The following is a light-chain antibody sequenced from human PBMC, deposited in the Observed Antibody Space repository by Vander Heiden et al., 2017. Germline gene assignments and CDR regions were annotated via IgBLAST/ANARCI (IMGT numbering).Light chain of an antibody. CDR1: LNINSY. J-gene: IGKJ1*01. CDR3: QQTYTTPRT. Sequence: DIQMTKSPSSLSASVGDRVTITCRASLNINSYLNWYQLKPGRAPTRLIYDTSSLQSGVPSRFSGSGSGTDFSLTISSLQPEDSSTYYCQQTYTTPRTFGQGTKVEIK. V-gene: IGKV1-39*01. CDR2: DTS.